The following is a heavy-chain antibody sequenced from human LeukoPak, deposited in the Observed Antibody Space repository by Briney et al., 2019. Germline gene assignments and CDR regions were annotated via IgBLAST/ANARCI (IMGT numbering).Heavy chain of an antibody. D-gene: IGHD4-17*01. CDR3: TTDPPTYAAAYYYYGMDV. Sequence: GGSLRLSCAASGFTFSSYGMHWVRQAPGKGLEWVAVISYDGSKKYYADSVKGRFTISRDKSKNTLYLQMNSLKTEDTAVYYCTTDPPTYAAAYYYYGMDVWGQGTTVTVSS. J-gene: IGHJ6*02. CDR1: GFTFSSYG. CDR2: ISYDGSKK. V-gene: IGHV3-30*03.